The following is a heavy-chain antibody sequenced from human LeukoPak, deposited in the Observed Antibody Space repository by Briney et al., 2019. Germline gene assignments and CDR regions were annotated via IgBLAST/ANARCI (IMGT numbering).Heavy chain of an antibody. Sequence: GGSLRLSCAASGFTFTSYAMSWVRQAPGKGLEWVSAISGSGGSTYYADSVKGRFTISRDNSKNTLYLQMNSLRAEDTAVYYCAEDLVERGWFGELPVFDYWGQGTLVTVSS. J-gene: IGHJ4*02. CDR3: AEDLVERGWFGELPVFDY. CDR1: GFTFTSYA. D-gene: IGHD3-10*01. V-gene: IGHV3-23*01. CDR2: ISGSGGST.